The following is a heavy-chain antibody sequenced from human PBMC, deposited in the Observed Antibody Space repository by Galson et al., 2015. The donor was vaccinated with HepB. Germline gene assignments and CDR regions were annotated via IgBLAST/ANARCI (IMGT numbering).Heavy chain of an antibody. D-gene: IGHD2-15*01. J-gene: IGHJ4*02. CDR3: AKGHGAGSCYD. CDR2: ISYDGSKE. Sequence: SLRLSCAASGFTFSSYSMHWVRQAPGKGLEWVAVISYDGSKEDYADSVKGRFTISRDNSKNTLYLEMNSLRGEDTAVYYCAKGHGAGSCYDWGQGTLVTVSS. CDR1: GFTFSSYS. V-gene: IGHV3-30*18.